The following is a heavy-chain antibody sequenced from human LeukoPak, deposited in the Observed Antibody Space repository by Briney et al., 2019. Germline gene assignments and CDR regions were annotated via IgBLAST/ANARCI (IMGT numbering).Heavy chain of an antibody. CDR3: ARTPGNDDCNPGLDY. D-gene: IGHD1-1*01. Sequence: PSETLSLTCSVSGGSIRNSCWTWIRQPPGKGLEWIGYIYFNGITNYNPSLKSRLTLSVDTSKNQFSLKLSSLTAADTAVYYCARTPGNDDCNPGLDYWGQGTLVTVSS. CDR1: GGSIRNSC. CDR2: IYFNGIT. V-gene: IGHV4-59*01. J-gene: IGHJ4*02.